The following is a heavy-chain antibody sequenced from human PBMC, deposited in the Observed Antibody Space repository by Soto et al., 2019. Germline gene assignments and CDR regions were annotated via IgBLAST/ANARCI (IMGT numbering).Heavy chain of an antibody. CDR2: ISFDGSNN. CDR3: ARLPGALVAVLYIYPLDGREAMSDVDV. Sequence: QMQLVESGGGVVQPGESLRLSCAASGFTFTYYPMHWVRQTPGKGLEWVAVISFDGSNNYYADSVKGRFTISRDNSKNMLYLQMNSLRAEDAAVYYCARLPGALVAVLYIYPLDGREAMSDVDVWGPGTTVSVSS. D-gene: IGHD6-19*01. J-gene: IGHJ6*02. V-gene: IGHV3-30-3*01. CDR1: GFTFTYYP.